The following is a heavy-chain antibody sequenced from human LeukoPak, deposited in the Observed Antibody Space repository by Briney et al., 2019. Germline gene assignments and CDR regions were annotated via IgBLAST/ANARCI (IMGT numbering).Heavy chain of an antibody. CDR2: INSDGSTI. D-gene: IGHD3-22*01. V-gene: IGHV3-74*01. CDR1: GFTFSSYW. Sequence: PGGSLRLSCAASGFTFSSYWMHWVRQAPGKGLVWVSRINSDGSTITYGDSVKGRFTISRDNAKNTLYLQMNSLRAEDTAVYYCARAPDGYEAFDIWGQGTTVTVSS. J-gene: IGHJ3*02. CDR3: ARAPDGYEAFDI.